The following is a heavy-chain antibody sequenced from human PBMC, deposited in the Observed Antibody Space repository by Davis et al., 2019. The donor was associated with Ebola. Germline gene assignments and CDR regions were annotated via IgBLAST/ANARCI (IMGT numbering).Heavy chain of an antibody. J-gene: IGHJ4*02. Sequence: SETLSLTCAVDGGSFSAYYWSWIRQSPGKGLEWIGLVHYKGNAYYNPSLKSRVTISLDTSKSQFSLKLTSVTAADTAVYYCASGRRSGYGDSRVDSWGQGTLVTVSS. V-gene: IGHV4-34*01. D-gene: IGHD4-17*01. CDR1: GGSFSAYY. CDR2: VHYKGNA. CDR3: ASGRRSGYGDSRVDS.